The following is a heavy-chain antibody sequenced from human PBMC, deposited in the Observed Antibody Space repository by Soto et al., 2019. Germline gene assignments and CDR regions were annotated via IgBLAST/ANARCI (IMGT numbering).Heavy chain of an antibody. D-gene: IGHD1-1*01. CDR3: AKLGTMGVFDN. V-gene: IGHV3-23*01. Sequence: EVQLLESGGGLVPPGGSLRLSCVASGFTFSSYAMSWVRQAPGEGLEWLAGITFRGDDTYYADSVKGRFTLFRDNSRNRLDLQMNSLKVEDTALYYCAKLGTMGVFDNWGQGTLLTVSS. CDR2: ITFRGDDT. CDR1: GFTFSSYA. J-gene: IGHJ4*02.